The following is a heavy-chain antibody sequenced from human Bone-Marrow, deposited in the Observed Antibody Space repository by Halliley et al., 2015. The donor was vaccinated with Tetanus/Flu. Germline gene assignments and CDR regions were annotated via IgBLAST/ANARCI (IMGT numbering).Heavy chain of an antibody. CDR2: DGGDKCDS. Sequence: GWDGGDKCDSNYVQEFQGRVPMTTDTSTNTAYMELGSLRSDDTAVYYCARDLGDGYITGGLDSWGQGTLVTVSS. CDR3: ARDLGDGYITGGLDS. D-gene: IGHD3-10*01. J-gene: IGHJ4*02. V-gene: IGHV1-18*01.